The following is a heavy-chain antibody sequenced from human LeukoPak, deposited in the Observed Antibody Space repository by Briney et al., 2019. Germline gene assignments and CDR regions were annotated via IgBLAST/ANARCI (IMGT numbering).Heavy chain of an antibody. CDR1: GFTFSSYS. D-gene: IGHD2-2*01. CDR3: ARAPTVLVGYCSSSSCQADY. J-gene: IGHJ4*02. Sequence: GGSLRLSCAASGFTFSSYSMNWVRQAPGKGLEWVSYISSSSSTIYYADSVRGRFTISRDNAENSLYLQMNSLRVEDTAVYYCARAPTVLVGYCSSSSCQADYWGQGTLVTVSS. CDR2: ISSSSSTI. V-gene: IGHV3-48*04.